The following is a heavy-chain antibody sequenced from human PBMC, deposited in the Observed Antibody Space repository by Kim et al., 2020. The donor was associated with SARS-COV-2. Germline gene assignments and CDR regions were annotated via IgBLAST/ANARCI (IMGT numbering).Heavy chain of an antibody. CDR1: GGSFSGYY. D-gene: IGHD2-2*01. Sequence: SETLSLTCAVYGGSFSGYYWSWIRQPPGKGLEWIGEINHSGSTNYNPSLKSRVTISVDTSKNQFSLKLSSVTAADTAVYYCARGGDCSSTSCLHGMDVWG. CDR2: INHSGST. J-gene: IGHJ6*01. CDR3: ARGGDCSSTSCLHGMDV. V-gene: IGHV4-34*01.